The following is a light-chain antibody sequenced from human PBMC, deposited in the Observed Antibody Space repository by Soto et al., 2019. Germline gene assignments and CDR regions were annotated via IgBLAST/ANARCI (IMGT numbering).Light chain of an antibody. CDR3: XSYAGSNNDV. Sequence: QSALTQPPSASGSPGQSVTISCTGTSSDVGGYNYVSWYQQHPGKAPKLMIYEVSKRPSGVPDRFSGSKSGNTASLTVSGXXXXXXXXXXCXSYAGSNNDVFGTGTKLTVL. CDR1: SSDVGGYNY. V-gene: IGLV2-8*01. CDR2: EVS. J-gene: IGLJ1*01.